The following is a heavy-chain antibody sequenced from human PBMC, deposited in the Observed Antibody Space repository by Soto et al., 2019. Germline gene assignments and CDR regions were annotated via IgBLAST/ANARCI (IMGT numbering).Heavy chain of an antibody. D-gene: IGHD3-3*01. Sequence: QVELVESGGGVVQPGRSLRVSCAASGFTFNSYNMHWVRQAPGKGLEWVAVVWYDGTNSYYADSVKGRFTISRDNSKNTMYLQLNSLRADDTAVYYCARGEDFEVFIMQDHYSYGMDVWGQGTTVTVSS. V-gene: IGHV3-33*01. CDR2: VWYDGTNS. J-gene: IGHJ6*02. CDR1: GFTFNSYN. CDR3: ARGEDFEVFIMQDHYSYGMDV.